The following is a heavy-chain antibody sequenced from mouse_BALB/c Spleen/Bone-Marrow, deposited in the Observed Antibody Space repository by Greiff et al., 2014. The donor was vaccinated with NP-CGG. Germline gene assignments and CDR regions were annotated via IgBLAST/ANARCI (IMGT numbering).Heavy chain of an antibody. CDR3: ARVGLRLPHYFDY. CDR1: GYSFTSYW. D-gene: IGHD1-2*01. J-gene: IGHJ2*01. V-gene: IGHV1S126*01. Sequence: VQLQESGPQVVRPGASVKISCKASGYSFTSYWMHWVKQRPGQGLEWIGMIDPSDSETRLNQKFKDKATLTVDKSSSTAYMQLSSPTSEDSAVYYCARVGLRLPHYFDYWGQGTTLTVSS. CDR2: IDPSDSET.